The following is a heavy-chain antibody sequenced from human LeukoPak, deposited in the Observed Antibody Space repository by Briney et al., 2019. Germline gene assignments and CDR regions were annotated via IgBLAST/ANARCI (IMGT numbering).Heavy chain of an antibody. CDR2: INPNSGGT. Sequence: ASVKVSCKTSGYTFSTYYIHWLPQAPGQGVEWVGWINPNSGGTNCAQKLHGRVTMTRDTSISTAYMDLSNLGSDDTAVYYCARDFRPSGTDYFFDYWGQGTLVIVSS. CDR1: GYTFSTYY. CDR3: ARDFRPSGTDYFFDY. D-gene: IGHD2/OR15-2a*01. V-gene: IGHV1-2*02. J-gene: IGHJ4*02.